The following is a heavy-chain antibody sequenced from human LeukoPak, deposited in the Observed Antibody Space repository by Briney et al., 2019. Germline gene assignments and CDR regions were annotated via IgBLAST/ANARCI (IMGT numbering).Heavy chain of an antibody. CDR2: IYPGDSDT. CDR3: ARPETGFYCSSTSCYRGGFDY. J-gene: IGHJ4*02. D-gene: IGHD2-2*02. Sequence: GESLKISCRGSGYIFSKYWIGWVRQMPGKGLEWMGIIYPGDSDTRYSPSFQGQVTISADKSISTAYLQWNSLKASDTAMYYCARPETGFYCSSTSCYRGGFDYWGQGTLVTVSS. CDR1: GYIFSKYW. V-gene: IGHV5-51*01.